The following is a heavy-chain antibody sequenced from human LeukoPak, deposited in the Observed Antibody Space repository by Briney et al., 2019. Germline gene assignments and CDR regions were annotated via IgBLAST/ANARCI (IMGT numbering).Heavy chain of an antibody. Sequence: KSSETLSLTCAVYGGSFSGYYWSWIRQPPGKGLEWIGEINHSGSTNYNPSLKSRVTISVDTSKNQFSLKLSSVTAADTAVYYCAISTRQRITMVRGVMPRFDPWGQGTLVTVSS. CDR2: INHSGST. CDR1: GGSFSGYY. J-gene: IGHJ5*02. CDR3: AISTRQRITMVRGVMPRFDP. V-gene: IGHV4-34*01. D-gene: IGHD3-10*01.